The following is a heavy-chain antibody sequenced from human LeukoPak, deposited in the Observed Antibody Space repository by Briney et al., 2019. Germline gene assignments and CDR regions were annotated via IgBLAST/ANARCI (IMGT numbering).Heavy chain of an antibody. D-gene: IGHD2-15*01. Sequence: GGSLRLSCAASGFTFSSYSMNWVRQAPGKGLEWVSYISSSSSTIYYADSVKGRFTISRDNAKNSLYLQMNSLRAEDTAVYYCARVLNTVVVAAARGGWFDPWGQGTLVTVSS. CDR2: ISSSSSTI. V-gene: IGHV3-48*04. J-gene: IGHJ5*02. CDR3: ARVLNTVVVAAARGGWFDP. CDR1: GFTFSSYS.